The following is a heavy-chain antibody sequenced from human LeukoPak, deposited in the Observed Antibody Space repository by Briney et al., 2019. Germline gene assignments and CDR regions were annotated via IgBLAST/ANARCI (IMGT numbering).Heavy chain of an antibody. CDR1: GFTVNSNY. J-gene: IGHJ4*02. Sequence: GGSLRLSCAASGFTVNSNYMSWVRQAPGKGLEWVSVIYSSSGTYHADSVKGRFTISRDNSKNTLYLQMNSLRAEDTAVYYCAREGYSSSFGYWGQGTLVTVSS. D-gene: IGHD6-13*01. V-gene: IGHV3-53*01. CDR2: IYSSSGT. CDR3: AREGYSSSFGY.